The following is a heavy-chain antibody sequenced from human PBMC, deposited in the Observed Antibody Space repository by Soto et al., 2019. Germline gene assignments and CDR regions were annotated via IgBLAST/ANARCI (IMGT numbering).Heavy chain of an antibody. CDR1: GFTFSSYA. CDR3: AKDGSYVDTAIVTLIGYFDY. J-gene: IGHJ4*02. V-gene: IGHV3-23*01. CDR2: ISGSGGST. D-gene: IGHD5-18*01. Sequence: GGSLRLSCAASGFTFSSYAMSWVRQAPGKGLEWVSAISGSGGSTYYADSVKGRFTISSDNSKNTLYLQMNSLRAEDTAVYYCAKDGSYVDTAIVTLIGYFDYWGQGTLVTVSS.